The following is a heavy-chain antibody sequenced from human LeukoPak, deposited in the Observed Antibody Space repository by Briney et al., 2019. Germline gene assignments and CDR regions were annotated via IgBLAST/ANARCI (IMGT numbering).Heavy chain of an antibody. V-gene: IGHV3-15*01. CDR2: IKSKTDGGTT. CDR3: TTGNWVFDY. D-gene: IGHD7-27*01. Sequence: GGSLRLSCAASGFTFSNAWMSWVRQAPGKGLEWVGHIKSKTDGGTTDYAAPVKGRFTISRDDSKNTLYLQMNSLKTEDTAVYYCTTGNWVFDYWGQGTLVTVSS. J-gene: IGHJ4*02. CDR1: GFTFSNAW.